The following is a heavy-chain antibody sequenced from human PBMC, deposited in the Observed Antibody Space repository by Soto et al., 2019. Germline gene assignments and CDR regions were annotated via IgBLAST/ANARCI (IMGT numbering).Heavy chain of an antibody. CDR2: IYYSGSN. CDR3: AMTRGRWYIDSDY. Sequence: SLTGAGFSRTVESGDHYWSWIRQPPGKGLEWIGYIYYSGSNYYNPYLKSRVTISVDTSKNQFSLKLSSVTAADTAVYYGAMTRGRWYIDSDYWGQGTRVSV. J-gene: IGHJ4*02. V-gene: IGHV4-30-4*01. CDR1: SRTVESGDHY. D-gene: IGHD2-8*02.